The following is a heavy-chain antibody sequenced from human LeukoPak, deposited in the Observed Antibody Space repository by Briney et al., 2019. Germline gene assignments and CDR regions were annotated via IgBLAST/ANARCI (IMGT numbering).Heavy chain of an antibody. D-gene: IGHD6-19*01. J-gene: IGHJ6*02. Sequence: SETLSLTCAVYGGSFSGYYWSWIRQPPGKGLEWIGEINHSGSTNYNPSLKSRVTISVDTSKNQFSLKLSSVTAADTAVYYCARAFRTTSGWSISQDYYYGMDVWGQGTTVTVSS. CDR1: GGSFSGYY. V-gene: IGHV4-34*01. CDR3: ARAFRTTSGWSISQDYYYGMDV. CDR2: INHSGST.